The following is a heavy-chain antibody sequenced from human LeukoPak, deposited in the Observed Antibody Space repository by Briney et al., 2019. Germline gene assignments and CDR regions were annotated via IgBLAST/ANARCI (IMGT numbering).Heavy chain of an antibody. D-gene: IGHD3-22*01. Sequence: GGSLTLSCAASGFTFSSYAMSWVRQAPGKGLEWISSITGSGASNYYAHSVKGRFIISRDNSKNTLYLQMNSLRAEDTAVYYCAKLDYYDTHWGQGTLVTVSP. V-gene: IGHV3-23*01. CDR3: AKLDYYDTH. CDR1: GFTFSSYA. J-gene: IGHJ4*02. CDR2: ITGSGASN.